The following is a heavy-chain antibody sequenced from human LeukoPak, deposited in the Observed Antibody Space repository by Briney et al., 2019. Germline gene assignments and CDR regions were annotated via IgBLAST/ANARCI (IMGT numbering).Heavy chain of an antibody. J-gene: IGHJ4*02. CDR3: ARGQGTVTTH. Sequence: TSETLSLTCTVSGGSISSYYWTWIRQPPGKGLEWIGEINHSGSAKYNPSLMSRVTISLDTSKNHFSLNLSSVTAADTAVYYCARGQGTVTTHWGQGTLVTVSS. CDR1: GGSISSYY. V-gene: IGHV4-34*01. CDR2: INHSGSA. D-gene: IGHD4-11*01.